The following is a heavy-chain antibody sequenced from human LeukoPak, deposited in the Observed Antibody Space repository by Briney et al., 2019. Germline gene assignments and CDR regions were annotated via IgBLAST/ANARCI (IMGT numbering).Heavy chain of an antibody. V-gene: IGHV3-23*01. J-gene: IGHJ4*02. Sequence: GGSLRLSCVGSGFTLSSYAMSWVRQAPGKGLEWVAAISDSGGSTYYADSVKGRFTISRDNSKNTVYLQMNSLRAEDTAVYYCAKGSSGGRPSYFDYCGQGTLVTVSS. CDR1: GFTLSSYA. D-gene: IGHD6-6*01. CDR2: ISDSGGST. CDR3: AKGSSGGRPSYFDY.